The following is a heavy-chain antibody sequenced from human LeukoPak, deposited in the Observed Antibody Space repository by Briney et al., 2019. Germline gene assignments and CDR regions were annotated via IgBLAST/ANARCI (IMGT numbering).Heavy chain of an antibody. J-gene: IGHJ4*02. D-gene: IGHD3-22*01. CDR3: AGDYDSSGYSDY. CDR1: GFTFSSYG. Sequence: GGSLRLSCAASGFTFSSYGMHWVRQAPGKGLEWVAFIRYDGSNKYYADSVKGRFTISRDNSKNTLYLQMNSLRAEDTAVYYCAGDYDSSGYSDYWGQGTLVTVSS. V-gene: IGHV3-30*02. CDR2: IRYDGSNK.